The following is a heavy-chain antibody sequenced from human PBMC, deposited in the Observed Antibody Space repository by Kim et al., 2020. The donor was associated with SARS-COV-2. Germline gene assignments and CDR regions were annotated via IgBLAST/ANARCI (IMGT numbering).Heavy chain of an antibody. CDR1: GGSISSSSYY. CDR3: ARRGSGPQWLVVSGEDAFDI. Sequence: SETLSLTCTVSGGSISSSSYYWGWIRQPPGKGLEWIGSIYYSGSTYYNPSLKSRVTISVDTSKNQFSLKLSSVTAADTAVYYCARRGSGPQWLVVSGEDAFDIWGQGTMVTVSS. V-gene: IGHV4-39*01. CDR2: IYYSGST. D-gene: IGHD6-19*01. J-gene: IGHJ3*02.